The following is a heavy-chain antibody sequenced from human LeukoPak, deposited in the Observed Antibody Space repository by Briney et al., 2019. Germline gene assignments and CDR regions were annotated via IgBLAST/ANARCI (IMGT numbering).Heavy chain of an antibody. V-gene: IGHV4-30-2*01. CDR3: ARAPVDTAMDGGYFDY. CDR2: IYHSGST. D-gene: IGHD5-18*01. J-gene: IGHJ4*02. Sequence: SQTLSLTCAVSGGSISSGGYSWSWIRQPPGKGLEWIGYIYHSGSTYYNPSLKSRVTISVDRSKNQFSLKLSSVTAADTAVYYCARAPVDTAMDGGYFDYWGQGTLVTVSS. CDR1: GGSISSGGYS.